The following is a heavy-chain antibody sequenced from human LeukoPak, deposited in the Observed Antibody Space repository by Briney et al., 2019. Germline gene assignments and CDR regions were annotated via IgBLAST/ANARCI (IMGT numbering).Heavy chain of an antibody. V-gene: IGHV6-1*01. CDR1: GDRVSSDSVA. CDR3: ARQTSSWD. J-gene: IGHJ4*02. Sequence: SQTLSLTCVISGDRVSSDSVAWNWIRQSPSRGLEWLARTYNMSKYHNGIAASVKGRITVNADTSENQFSLELKSVTLEDTAVYYCARQTSSWDWSQGTLVTVSS. D-gene: IGHD7-27*01. CDR2: TYNMSKYHN.